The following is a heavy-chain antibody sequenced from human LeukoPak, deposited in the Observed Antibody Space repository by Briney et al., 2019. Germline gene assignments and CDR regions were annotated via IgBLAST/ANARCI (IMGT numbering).Heavy chain of an antibody. Sequence: PGGSLRLSCEGSAFIFSGHWMNWVRQTPGKGLEWVAVILYDGINRYYADPVKGRFTISRDSSKNMLYLQMNSLRVEDTAVYYCARRPSLGYSDGPNYYYGMDVWGQGTTVTVSS. CDR2: ILYDGINR. V-gene: IGHV3-33*08. CDR3: ARRPSLGYSDGPNYYYGMDV. CDR1: AFIFSGHW. D-gene: IGHD5-18*01. J-gene: IGHJ6*02.